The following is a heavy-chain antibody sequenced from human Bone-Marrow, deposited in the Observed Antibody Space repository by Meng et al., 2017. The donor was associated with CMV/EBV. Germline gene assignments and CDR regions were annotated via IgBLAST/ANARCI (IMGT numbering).Heavy chain of an antibody. CDR1: GFTFSSYA. D-gene: IGHD6-19*01. CDR2: ISGSGGST. J-gene: IGHJ4*02. CDR3: AKVGTQWLAPYYFDY. Sequence: SGFTFSSYAMSWVRQAPGKGLEWVSAISGSGGSTYYADSVKGRFTISRDNSKNTLYLQMNSLRAEDTAVYYCAKVGTQWLAPYYFDYWGQGTLVTVSS. V-gene: IGHV3-23*01.